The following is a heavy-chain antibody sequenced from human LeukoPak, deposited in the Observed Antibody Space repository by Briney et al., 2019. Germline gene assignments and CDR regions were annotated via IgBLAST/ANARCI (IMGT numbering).Heavy chain of an antibody. D-gene: IGHD5-12*01. CDR3: TTDHARSGRLTYYFDY. V-gene: IGHV3-15*01. CDR1: GFSFNDAW. Sequence: GGSLRLSCAASGFSFNDAWMSWVRQAPGKGLEWVGRIKSHDDGGTTDYPAPVRGRFTISRDDSKNTLYLQMNSLLTEDTAVYYCTTDHARSGRLTYYFDYWGQGSLVTVSS. CDR2: IKSHDDGGTT. J-gene: IGHJ4*02.